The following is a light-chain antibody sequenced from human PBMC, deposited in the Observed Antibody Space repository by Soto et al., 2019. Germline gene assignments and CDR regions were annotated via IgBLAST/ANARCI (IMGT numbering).Light chain of an antibody. V-gene: IGKV1-17*01. Sequence: IEMTQSPSSLSASVGDRVTITCRASQGIRNDLGWYQQKPGKAPKLLIYTASTLESGVPSRFSATVSGTEFSLTITSLQPEDFATYYCQQLFDSPITFGQGTRLEIK. CDR2: TAS. CDR3: QQLFDSPIT. J-gene: IGKJ5*01. CDR1: QGIRND.